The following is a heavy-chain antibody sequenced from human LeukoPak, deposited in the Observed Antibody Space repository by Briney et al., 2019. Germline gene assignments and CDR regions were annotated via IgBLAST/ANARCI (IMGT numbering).Heavy chain of an antibody. CDR3: ASGSYNDAFDI. Sequence: PSETLSLTCAVYGGSFSGYYWSWIRQPPGKGLEWIGEIDHSGSTNYNPSLKSRVTISVDTSKNQFSLKLSSVTAADTAVYYCASGSYNDAFDIWGQGTMVTVSS. V-gene: IGHV4-34*01. CDR2: IDHSGST. J-gene: IGHJ3*02. D-gene: IGHD1-26*01. CDR1: GGSFSGYY.